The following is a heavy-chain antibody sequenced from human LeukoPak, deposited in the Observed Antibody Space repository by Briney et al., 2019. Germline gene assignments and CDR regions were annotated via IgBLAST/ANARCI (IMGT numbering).Heavy chain of an antibody. D-gene: IGHD3-3*01. CDR2: IYHSGST. J-gene: IGHJ6*03. Sequence: SETLSLTCAVSGYSLSSGYYWGWIRQPPGKGLGGIGSIYHSGSTYYNPSLKSRVTISVDTSKNQFSLKLSSVAAADTAVYYCARQKDYDFWSGYPYYYYYMDVWGKGTTVTVSS. CDR1: GYSLSSGYY. CDR3: ARQKDYDFWSGYPYYYYYMDV. V-gene: IGHV4-38-2*01.